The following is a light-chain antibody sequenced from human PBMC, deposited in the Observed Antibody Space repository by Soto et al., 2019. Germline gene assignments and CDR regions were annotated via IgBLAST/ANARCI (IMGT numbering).Light chain of an antibody. CDR3: QQTYSIPLT. V-gene: IGKV1-39*01. CDR1: QRISSY. CDR2: AAS. J-gene: IGKJ1*01. Sequence: DIQMTQSPSSLYASVGDRVTITCRASQRISSYLNWYQQKPGKAPKHLIYAASSLQSGVPSRFSGSRSGTEFTLTINSLPPEDFAIYYCQQTYSIPLTFGQGTRVEIK.